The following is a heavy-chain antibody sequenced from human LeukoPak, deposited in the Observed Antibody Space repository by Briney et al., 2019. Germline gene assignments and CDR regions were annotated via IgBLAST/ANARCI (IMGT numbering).Heavy chain of an antibody. CDR1: GFTFSTYN. D-gene: IGHD6-13*01. Sequence: PGGSLRLSCAASGFTFSTYNMNWVRQAPGKGLEWVSAISGSGGSTYYADSVKGRFTISRDNSKNTLYLQMNSLRAGDTAVYYCAKVLSSSWYTSGYWGQGTLVTVSS. V-gene: IGHV3-23*01. CDR3: AKVLSSSWYTSGY. CDR2: ISGSGGST. J-gene: IGHJ4*02.